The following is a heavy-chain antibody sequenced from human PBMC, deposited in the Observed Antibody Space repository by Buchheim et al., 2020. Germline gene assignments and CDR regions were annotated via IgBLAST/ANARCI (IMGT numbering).Heavy chain of an antibody. V-gene: IGHV3-21*01. Sequence: EVQLVESGGGLVKPGGSLRLSCAASGFTFSSYSMNWVRQAPGKGLEWVSSISSSSSYIYYADSVKGRFTISRDNAKNSLYLQMNSLGAEDTAVYYCARDLRLAGGSGYFDYWGQGTL. J-gene: IGHJ4*02. CDR2: ISSSSSYI. CDR1: GFTFSSYS. CDR3: ARDLRLAGGSGYFDY. D-gene: IGHD3-10*01.